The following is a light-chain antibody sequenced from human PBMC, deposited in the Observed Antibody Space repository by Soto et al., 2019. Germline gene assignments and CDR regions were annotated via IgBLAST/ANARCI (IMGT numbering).Light chain of an antibody. CDR1: SSDVGGYNY. J-gene: IGLJ1*01. V-gene: IGLV2-14*01. CDR2: DVS. CDR3: SSYTSSSPPYV. Sequence: QSALTQPASVSGSPGQWSTISCTGTSSDVGGYNYVSWYQQHPGKAPKLMIYDVSNRPSGVSNRFSGSKSGNTASLTISGLQAEDEADYYCSSYTSSSPPYVFGTGTQLTVL.